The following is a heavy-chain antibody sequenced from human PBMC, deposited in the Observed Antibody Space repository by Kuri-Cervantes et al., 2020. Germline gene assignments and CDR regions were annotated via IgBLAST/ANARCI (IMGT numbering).Heavy chain of an antibody. D-gene: IGHD3-10*01. CDR1: GFIFSSSW. CDR2: VKEDGNKI. Sequence: GESLKISCAASGFIFSSSWMSWVRQAPGKGLEWVANVKEDGNKIYYVDSVKGRFTISRDNSKNTLFLQMNSLRPEDTAVYYCAKDWLTMIRGVIDDAFDTWGQGTMVTVSS. J-gene: IGHJ3*02. CDR3: AKDWLTMIRGVIDDAFDT. V-gene: IGHV3-7*01.